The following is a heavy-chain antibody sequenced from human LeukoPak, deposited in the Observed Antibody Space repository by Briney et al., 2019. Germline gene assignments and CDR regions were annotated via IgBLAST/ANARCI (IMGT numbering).Heavy chain of an antibody. CDR3: ARESTMVPGDY. V-gene: IGHV4-59*01. J-gene: IGHJ4*02. Sequence: PSETLSLTCTVSGGSISSYDWSWIRQPPGKGLEWIGYIYYSGSTNYNPSLKSRVTISVDTSKNQFSQKLSSVTAADTAVYYCARESTMVPGDYWGQGTLVTVSS. CDR2: IYYSGST. D-gene: IGHD3-10*01. CDR1: GGSISSYD.